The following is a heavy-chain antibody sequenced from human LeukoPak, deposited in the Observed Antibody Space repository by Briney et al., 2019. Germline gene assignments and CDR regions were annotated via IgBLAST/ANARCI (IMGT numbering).Heavy chain of an antibody. V-gene: IGHV3-7*01. CDR2: IKEDGSET. D-gene: IGHD2-15*01. Sequence: PGGSLRLSCAVSGFTFNNYYMTWVRQAPGKGLEWAAGIKEDGSETYYVDSVKGRFTISRDNAKNSLFLQMSSLRAEDTAVYYCARERYCSGGGCYRGYAFHIWGQGTMVTVSS. CDR3: ARERYCSGGGCYRGYAFHI. J-gene: IGHJ3*02. CDR1: GFTFNNYY.